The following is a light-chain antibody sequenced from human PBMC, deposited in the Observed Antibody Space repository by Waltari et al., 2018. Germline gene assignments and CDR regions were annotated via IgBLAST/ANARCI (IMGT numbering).Light chain of an antibody. J-gene: IGKJ1*01. CDR2: WAS. Sequence: DFVMTQSPEFLAVSLGERATINCKSSQSVLYSPNSKNNLAWYQQKPGQPPKLLIYWASTRESGVPGRFSGSGSGTDFTLTISSLQAEDVAVYYCHQYSTTPWTFGQGTKVEI. CDR1: QSVLYSPNSKNN. V-gene: IGKV4-1*01. CDR3: HQYSTTPWT.